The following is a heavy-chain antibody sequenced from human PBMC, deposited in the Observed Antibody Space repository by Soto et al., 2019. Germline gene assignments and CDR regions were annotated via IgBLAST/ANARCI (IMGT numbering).Heavy chain of an antibody. J-gene: IGHJ4*02. CDR1: GGSISSGDYY. CDR3: ARDPTFYCSSTSCYTGYFDY. CDR2: IYYSGST. D-gene: IGHD2-2*02. Sequence: SSETLSLTCTVSGGSISSGDYYWSWIRQPPGKGLEWIGYIYYSGSTYYNPSLKSRVTISVDTSKNQFSLKLSSVTAADTAVYYCARDPTFYCSSTSCYTGYFDYWGQGTLVTVSS. V-gene: IGHV4-30-4*01.